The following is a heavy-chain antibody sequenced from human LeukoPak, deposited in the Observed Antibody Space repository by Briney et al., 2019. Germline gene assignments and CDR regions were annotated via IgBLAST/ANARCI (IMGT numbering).Heavy chain of an antibody. CDR2: ISSSSSYI. J-gene: IGHJ6*04. V-gene: IGHV3-21*01. CDR1: GFTFSSYS. CDR3: ARDEAGTGYYYGMDV. Sequence: PGGSLRLSCAASGFTFSSYSMNWVRQAPGKGLECVSSISSSSSYIYYADSVKGRFTISRDNAKNSLYLQMNSLRAEDTAVYYCARDEAGTGYYYGMDVWGKGTTVTVSS. D-gene: IGHD6-13*01.